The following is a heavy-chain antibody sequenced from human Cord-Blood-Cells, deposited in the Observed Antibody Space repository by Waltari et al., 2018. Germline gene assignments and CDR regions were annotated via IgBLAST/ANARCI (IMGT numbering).Heavy chain of an antibody. CDR2: IYSGGST. V-gene: IGHV3-53*01. J-gene: IGHJ2*01. CDR1: GFTVSSNY. Sequence: EVQLVDSGGGLIQPGGSLRLSCAASGFTVSSNYMSWVRQTPGKGLEWVAVIYSGGSTYYANPVKARFTISRDNSKNTLYLQMNSLRAEDTAVYYCASGPKSYWYFDLWGRGTLVTVSS. CDR3: ASGPKSYWYFDL.